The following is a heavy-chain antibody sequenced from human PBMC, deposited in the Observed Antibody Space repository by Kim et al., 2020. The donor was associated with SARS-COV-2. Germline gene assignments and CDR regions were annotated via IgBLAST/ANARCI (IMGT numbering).Heavy chain of an antibody. CDR2: VNNNNNP. CDR3: AKDHPSSGWPTFDS. D-gene: IGHD6-19*01. CDR1: GFTFSRRA. V-gene: IGHV3-23*05. Sequence: GGSLRLSCAASGFTFSRRAMSWVRQVPGKGLEWIASVNNNNNPYYADSVKGRFTVSRDITKDTLYLQMNSLRADDTAPYYCAKDHPSSGWPTFDSWGQGT. J-gene: IGHJ4*02.